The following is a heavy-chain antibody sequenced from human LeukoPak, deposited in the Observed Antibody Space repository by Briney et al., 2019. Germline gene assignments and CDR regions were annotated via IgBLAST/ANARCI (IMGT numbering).Heavy chain of an antibody. J-gene: IGHJ4*02. CDR2: IYYSGST. V-gene: IGHV4-39*07. CDR3: AKIYQDSCAYHCAPDY. CDR1: GGSISSSSYY. Sequence: PSETLSLTCTVSGGSISSSSYYWGWIRQPPGKGLEWIGSIYYSGSTYYNPSLKSRLTISVDTSKNQFSLKLSSVTAADTAVYYCAKIYQDSCAYHCAPDYWGQGTLVTVSS. D-gene: IGHD3-22*01.